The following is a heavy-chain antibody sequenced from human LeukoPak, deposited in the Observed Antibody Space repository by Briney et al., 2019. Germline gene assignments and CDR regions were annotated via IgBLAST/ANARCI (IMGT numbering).Heavy chain of an antibody. D-gene: IGHD3-10*01. Sequence: RGSMSLSRAASGFTFSDYYMSWIRQAPGKGLDCVSYISSNSSYTNYADSVKGRFTISRDNAKNSLYLQMNSLRAEDTAVYYCAREVRSYGMDVWGKGTTVTVSS. V-gene: IGHV3-11*06. CDR3: AREVRSYGMDV. CDR2: ISSNSSYT. J-gene: IGHJ6*04. CDR1: GFTFSDYY.